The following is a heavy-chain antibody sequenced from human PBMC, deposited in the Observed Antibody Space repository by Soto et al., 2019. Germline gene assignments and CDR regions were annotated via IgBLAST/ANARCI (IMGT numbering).Heavy chain of an antibody. J-gene: IGHJ6*02. CDR2: ISAYNGNT. CDR1: GYTFTSYY. Sequence: GASVKVSCKASGYTFTSYYMHWVRQAPGQGLEWMGWISAYNGNTNYAQKLQGRVTMTTDTSTSTAYMELRSLRSDDTAVYYCASYHLNSYYYGMDVWGQGTTVTVSS. V-gene: IGHV1-18*04. CDR3: ASYHLNSYYYGMDV.